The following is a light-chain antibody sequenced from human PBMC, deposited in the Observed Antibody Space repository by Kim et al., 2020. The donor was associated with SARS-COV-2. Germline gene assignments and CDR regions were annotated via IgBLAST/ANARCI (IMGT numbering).Light chain of an antibody. V-gene: IGLV2-14*03. Sequence: SLPLSSPGPTPDLVAYNYVSCYPHHPGKAPKLLIFDFNNRPSAVSTRFSGSNSGNTASLTISGLPAADDADYYCSSYTRSTTSYVFGTGTKVTVL. CDR1: TPDLVAYNY. J-gene: IGLJ1*01. CDR3: SSYTRSTTSYV. CDR2: DFN.